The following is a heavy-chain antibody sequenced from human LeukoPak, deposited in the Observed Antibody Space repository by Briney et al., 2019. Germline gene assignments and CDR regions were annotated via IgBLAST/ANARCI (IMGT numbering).Heavy chain of an antibody. V-gene: IGHV4-34*01. CDR2: INHSGST. Sequence: SETLSLTCAVYGGSFSGYYWSWIRQPPGKGLEWIGEINHSGSTNYNPSLKRRVTISVDTYKKQFSLKLSSVPAADTAVYYCARGLSYYYYYYMDVWGKGTTVTVSS. CDR3: ARGLSYYYYYYMDV. J-gene: IGHJ6*03. CDR1: GGSFSGYY.